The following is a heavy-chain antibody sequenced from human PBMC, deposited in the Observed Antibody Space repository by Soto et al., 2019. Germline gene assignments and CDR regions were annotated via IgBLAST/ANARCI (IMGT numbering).Heavy chain of an antibody. J-gene: IGHJ6*02. V-gene: IGHV3-30*18. Sequence: GGSLRLSCAASGFTLSSYGMHWVRQAPGKGLEWVAVISYDGSNKYYADYVKGRFTISRDNSKNTLYLQMNSLRAEDTAVYYCAKEEDYGGNSRIDYYYYGMDVWGQGTTVTVSS. CDR2: ISYDGSNK. D-gene: IGHD4-17*01. CDR1: GFTLSSYG. CDR3: AKEEDYGGNSRIDYYYYGMDV.